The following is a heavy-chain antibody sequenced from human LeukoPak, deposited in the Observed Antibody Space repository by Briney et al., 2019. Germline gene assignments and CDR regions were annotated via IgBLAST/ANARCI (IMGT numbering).Heavy chain of an antibody. J-gene: IGHJ4*02. CDR1: GGSISSYY. CDR2: IYYSGST. CDR3: ARDLGITMVRD. V-gene: IGHV4-59*01. D-gene: IGHD3-10*01. Sequence: PSETLSLTCTVSGGSISSYYWSWIRQPPGKGLEWIGYIYYSGSTNYNPSLKSRVTISVDTSKNQFSLKLSSVTAADTAVYYCARDLGITMVRDWGQGTLVTVSS.